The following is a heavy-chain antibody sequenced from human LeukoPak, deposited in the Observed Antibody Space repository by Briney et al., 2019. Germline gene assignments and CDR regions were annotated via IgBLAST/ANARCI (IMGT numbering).Heavy chain of an antibody. D-gene: IGHD4-17*01. Sequence: GGSLRLSCAASGFTFSSYAMSWVRQAPGKGLEWVSAISGSGGSTYYADSVKGRFTISRDNSKNTLYLQMDSLRAEDTAVYYCAIDYGDYDNYFDYWGQGTLVTVSS. CDR2: ISGSGGST. CDR3: AIDYGDYDNYFDY. V-gene: IGHV3-23*01. CDR1: GFTFSSYA. J-gene: IGHJ4*02.